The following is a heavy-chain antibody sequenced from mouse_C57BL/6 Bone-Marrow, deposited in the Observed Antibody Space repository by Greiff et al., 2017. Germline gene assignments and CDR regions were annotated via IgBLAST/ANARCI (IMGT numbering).Heavy chain of an antibody. D-gene: IGHD1-1*01. CDR3: TTITTVVAYYFDY. Sequence: VQLQQSGAELVRPGASVKLSCTASGFNIKDDYMHWVKQRPEQGLEWIGWIDPENGDTEYASKFQGKATITADPSSNTDYLQLISLTSEDTAVYYCTTITTVVAYYFDYWGQGTTLTVSS. CDR2: IDPENGDT. CDR1: GFNIKDDY. J-gene: IGHJ2*01. V-gene: IGHV14-4*01.